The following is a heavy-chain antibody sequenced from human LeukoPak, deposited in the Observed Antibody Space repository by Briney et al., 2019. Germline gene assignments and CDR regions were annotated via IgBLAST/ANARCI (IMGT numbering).Heavy chain of an antibody. CDR3: ARVPEPMYNWFDP. V-gene: IGHV4-38-2*01. CDR1: GYSISSGYY. CDR2: IYHSGST. J-gene: IGHJ5*02. D-gene: IGHD2-2*01. Sequence: SEPLSLTCAVSGYSISSGYYWGWIRQPPGKGLEWIGSIYHSGSTYYNPSLKSRVTISVDTSKNQFSLKLSSVTAADTAVYYCARVPEPMYNWFDPWGQGTLVTVSS.